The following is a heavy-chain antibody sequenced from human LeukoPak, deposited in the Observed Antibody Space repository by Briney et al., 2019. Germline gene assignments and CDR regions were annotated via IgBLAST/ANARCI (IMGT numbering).Heavy chain of an antibody. Sequence: ASVKVSCKASGYTFTGYYMHWVRQAPGQGLEWMGWINPNSGGTNYAQKFQGRVTMTRDTSISTAYMELSRLRSDDTAVYYCARSPHYDILTGYYPKDAFDILGQGKKVNVSS. V-gene: IGHV1-2*02. CDR1: GYTFTGYY. J-gene: IGHJ3*02. D-gene: IGHD3-9*01. CDR2: INPNSGGT. CDR3: ARSPHYDILTGYYPKDAFDI.